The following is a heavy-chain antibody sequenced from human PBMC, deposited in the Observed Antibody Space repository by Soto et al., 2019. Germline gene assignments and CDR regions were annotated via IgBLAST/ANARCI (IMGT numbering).Heavy chain of an antibody. D-gene: IGHD1-26*01. Sequence: SLRLSCAASGFTFSSYEMNWVRQAPGKGLEWVSYISSSGSTIYYADSVKGRFTISRDNAKNSLYLQMNSLRAEDTAVYYCARGGNYDYFDYWGQGTLVTVSS. J-gene: IGHJ4*02. V-gene: IGHV3-48*03. CDR3: ARGGNYDYFDY. CDR2: ISSSGSTI. CDR1: GFTFSSYE.